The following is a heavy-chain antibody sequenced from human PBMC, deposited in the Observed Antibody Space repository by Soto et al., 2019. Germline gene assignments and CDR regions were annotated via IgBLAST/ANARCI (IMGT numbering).Heavy chain of an antibody. V-gene: IGHV1-8*01. J-gene: IGHJ5*02. CDR2: MNPNSGNT. D-gene: IGHD3-16*02. CDR1: GYTFTSYD. Sequence: QVQLVQSGAEVKKPGASVKVSCKASGYTFTSYDINWVRQATGQGLEWMGWMNPNSGNTGYAQKFQGRVTMTRNTSISTAYMELSSLRSEDTAVYYCARVRRMSRSDYIWGSYRFRNWFDPWGQGTLVTVSS. CDR3: ARVRRMSRSDYIWGSYRFRNWFDP.